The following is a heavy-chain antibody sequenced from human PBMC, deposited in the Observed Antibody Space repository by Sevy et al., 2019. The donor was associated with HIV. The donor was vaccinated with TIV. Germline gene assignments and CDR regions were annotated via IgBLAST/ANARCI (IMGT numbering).Heavy chain of an antibody. Sequence: GGSLRLSCAASGFTVSSNYMSWVRQAPGKGLEWVSVIYSGGSTYYTDSVKGRFTISRDNSKNTLYLQMNSLRAEDTAVYYCARVEGLMGYFDYWGQGTLVTVSS. CDR1: GFTVSSNY. V-gene: IGHV3-53*01. J-gene: IGHJ4*02. CDR3: ARVEGLMGYFDY. D-gene: IGHD1-1*01. CDR2: IYSGGST.